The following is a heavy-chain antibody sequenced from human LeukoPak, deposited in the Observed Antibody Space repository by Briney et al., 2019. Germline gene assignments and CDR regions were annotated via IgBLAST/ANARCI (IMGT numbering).Heavy chain of an antibody. D-gene: IGHD1-7*01. Sequence: SSETLSLTCTVFGGSISGHYWSWIRQPPGKGLGWVWYISHSGGTNYNPSLKSRLIISSDTSKSQLSLKLTSLTTADTAVDYCARGWSGTVAGWFDPWGQGTLVTVSS. CDR3: ARGWSGTVAGWFDP. J-gene: IGHJ5*02. CDR2: ISHSGGT. V-gene: IGHV4-59*11. CDR1: GGSISGHY.